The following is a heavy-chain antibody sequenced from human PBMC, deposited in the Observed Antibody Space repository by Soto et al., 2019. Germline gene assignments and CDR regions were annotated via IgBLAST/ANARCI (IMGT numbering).Heavy chain of an antibody. CDR1: GYSFADYG. J-gene: IGHJ4*02. CDR2: ISGKNGGT. CDR3: PRAKRITGDFDY. Sequence: QVQLEQSGPEVKKPGASVKVSCKTSGYSFADYGVTWVRQAPGQGLEWMGWISGKNGGTNYAQELQGRVTMTTDTSTKTVYMEMRSLKSDDTAVYYCPRAKRITGDFDYWGQGTLVAVSS. D-gene: IGHD3-3*01. V-gene: IGHV1-18*01.